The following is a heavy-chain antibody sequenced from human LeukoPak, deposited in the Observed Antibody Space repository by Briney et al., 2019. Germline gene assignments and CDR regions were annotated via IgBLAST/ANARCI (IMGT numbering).Heavy chain of an antibody. Sequence: SVKVSCKASGGTFSSYAISWVRQAPGQGLEWMGRIIPIFGIANYAQKFQGRVTITADKSTSTAYMELSSLRSEDTAVYYCARSGEPPRYYYDMDVWGQGTTVTVSS. D-gene: IGHD3-10*01. J-gene: IGHJ6*02. CDR3: ARSGEPPRYYYDMDV. V-gene: IGHV1-69*04. CDR1: GGTFSSYA. CDR2: IIPIFGIA.